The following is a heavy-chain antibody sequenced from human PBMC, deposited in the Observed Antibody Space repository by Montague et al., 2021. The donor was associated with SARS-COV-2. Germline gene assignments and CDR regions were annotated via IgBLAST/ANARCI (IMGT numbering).Heavy chain of an antibody. D-gene: IGHD3-3*01. CDR1: GFNFGSYG. J-gene: IGHJ4*02. V-gene: IGHV3-23*01. CDR2: ISASGVSI. Sequence: SLRLSCAASGFNFGSYGMNWVRQAPGKGLEWVSGISASGVSISYXDSVKGRISISRDNPKNILFLQINNLRAEDTAVYYCAKEDHDFWSGHYFFDSWGQGVMVTLSS. CDR3: AKEDHDFWSGHYFFDS.